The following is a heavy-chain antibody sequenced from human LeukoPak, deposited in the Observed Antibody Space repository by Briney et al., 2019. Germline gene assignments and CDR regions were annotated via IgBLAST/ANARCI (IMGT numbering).Heavy chain of an antibody. CDR1: GYTLTELS. Sequence: ASVKVSCKVSGYTLTELSMHWVRQAPGKGLEWMGGFDPEDGETIYAQKFRGRVTMTEDTSTDTAYMELSSLRSEDTAVYYCATPSFEGGSGSYYRYWGQGTLVTVSS. D-gene: IGHD3-10*01. J-gene: IGHJ4*02. V-gene: IGHV1-24*01. CDR2: FDPEDGET. CDR3: ATPSFEGGSGSYYRY.